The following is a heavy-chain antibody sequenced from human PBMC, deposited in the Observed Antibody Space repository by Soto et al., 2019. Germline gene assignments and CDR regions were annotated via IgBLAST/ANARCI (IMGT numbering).Heavy chain of an antibody. Sequence: QVQLVQSGAEVKKTGSSVRVSCTASGGTFSTFGFSWVRQAPGQGLEWVGGIIPFFGTANYAQKFQDRVTITADEFSNTVYMDLRSLRSEDTAKYYCARGTFDSSGNFYAGWFDPWGQGTLVTVSS. CDR1: GGTFSTFG. V-gene: IGHV1-69*01. CDR3: ARGTFDSSGNFYAGWFDP. J-gene: IGHJ5*02. CDR2: IIPFFGTA. D-gene: IGHD3-22*01.